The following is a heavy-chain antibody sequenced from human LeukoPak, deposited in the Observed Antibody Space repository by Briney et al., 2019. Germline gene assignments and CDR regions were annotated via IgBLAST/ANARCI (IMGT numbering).Heavy chain of an antibody. CDR3: ARDCSSTSCYPYYYYGMDV. V-gene: IGHV4-59*01. CDR2: IYYSGST. J-gene: IGHJ6*02. Sequence: SETLSLTCTVSGGSISSYYWSWIRQPPRKGLEWIGYIYYSGSTNYNPSLKSRVTISVDTSKNQFSLKLSSVTAADTAVYYCARDCSSTSCYPYYYYGMDVWGQGTTVTVSS. D-gene: IGHD2-2*01. CDR1: GGSISSYY.